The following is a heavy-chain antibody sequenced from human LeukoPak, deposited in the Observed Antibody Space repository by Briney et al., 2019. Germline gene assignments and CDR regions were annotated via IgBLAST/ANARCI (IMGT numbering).Heavy chain of an antibody. V-gene: IGHV3-74*01. CDR1: GLTFSSHW. CDR2: ITNDGSST. J-gene: IGHJ4*02. D-gene: IGHD1-1*01. Sequence: GGSLRLSCAASGLTFSSHWMHWVRQAPGKGLVWVSRITNDGSSTTYADSVKGRFTISRDNAKNMLYLQVNSLRAEDTALYYCAKDFVRYNIQFDYWGQGALVTVSS. CDR3: AKDFVRYNIQFDY.